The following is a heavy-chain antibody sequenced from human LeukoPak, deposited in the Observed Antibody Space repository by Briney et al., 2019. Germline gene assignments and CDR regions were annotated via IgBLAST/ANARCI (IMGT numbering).Heavy chain of an antibody. D-gene: IGHD3-22*01. V-gene: IGHV3-30*14. CDR2: ISYDGSNE. J-gene: IGHJ4*02. Sequence: PGGSLRLSCAASGFTFSSYVMHWVRQAPGKGREWVAIISYDGSNEYYADSVKGRFTISRDNSKNTLYLQMNSLRAEDTAVYYCASSSGYYTHGYYWGQGTLVTVSS. CDR1: GFTFSSYV. CDR3: ASSSGYYTHGYY.